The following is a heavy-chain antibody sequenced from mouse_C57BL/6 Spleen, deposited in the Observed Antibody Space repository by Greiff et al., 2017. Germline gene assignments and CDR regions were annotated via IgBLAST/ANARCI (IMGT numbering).Heavy chain of an antibody. CDR2: IDPETGGT. CDR3: TRGVGQGWYFDV. J-gene: IGHJ1*03. Sequence: VKLVESGAELVRPGASVTLSCKASGYTFTDYEMHWVKQTPVHGLEWIGAIDPETGGTAYNQKFKGKAILTADKSSSTAYMELRSLTSEDSAVYYCTRGVGQGWYFDVWGTGTTVTVSS. D-gene: IGHD3-3*01. V-gene: IGHV1-15*01. CDR1: GYTFTDYE.